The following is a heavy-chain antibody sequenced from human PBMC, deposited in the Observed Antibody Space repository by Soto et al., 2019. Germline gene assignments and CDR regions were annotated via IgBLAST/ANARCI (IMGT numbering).Heavy chain of an antibody. Sequence: GASVKVSCKASGYTFTSYGISWVRQAPGQGLEWMGWISAYNGNTNYAQKLQGRVTMTTDTSKNTVYLQMSSLRAEDTAVYYCARDGIYDGSDYYGSYFDYWGQGSLVTVSS. CDR3: ARDGIYDGSDYYGSYFDY. CDR2: ISAYNGNT. D-gene: IGHD3-22*01. V-gene: IGHV1-18*01. CDR1: GYTFTSYG. J-gene: IGHJ4*02.